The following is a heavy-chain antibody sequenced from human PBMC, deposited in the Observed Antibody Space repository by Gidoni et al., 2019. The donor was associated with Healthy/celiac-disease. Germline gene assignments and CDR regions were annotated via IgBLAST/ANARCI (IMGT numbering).Heavy chain of an antibody. CDR3: ARSLGGDAFDI. D-gene: IGHD3-16*01. J-gene: IGHJ3*02. V-gene: IGHV3-72*01. Sequence: EVQLVESGGGLVQPGGSLRLSCAASGFTFSDHYMDWVRQAPGKGLGWVGRPRNKANSYTTEYAASGKGRFTISRDDSKNSLYLQMNSLKTEDTAVYYCARSLGGDAFDIWGQGTMVTVSS. CDR1: GFTFSDHY. CDR2: PRNKANSYTT.